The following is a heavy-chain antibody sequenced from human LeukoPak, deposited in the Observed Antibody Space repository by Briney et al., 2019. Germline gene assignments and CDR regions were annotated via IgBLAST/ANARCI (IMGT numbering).Heavy chain of an antibody. Sequence: ASVKVSCKASGYTFTSYGISWVRQAPGQGLEWMGIINPSGGSTNYAQKFQGRVTMTRDMSTRTVYMELSSLRSEDTAVYYCASLEMATIRWGDYYYYMDVWGKGTTVTISS. J-gene: IGHJ6*03. CDR1: GYTFTSYG. V-gene: IGHV1-46*01. CDR2: INPSGGST. D-gene: IGHD5-24*01. CDR3: ASLEMATIRWGDYYYYMDV.